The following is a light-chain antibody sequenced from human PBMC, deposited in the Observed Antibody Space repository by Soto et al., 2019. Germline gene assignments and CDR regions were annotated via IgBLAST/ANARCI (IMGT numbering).Light chain of an antibody. CDR2: DAS. CDR1: QSVSSY. Sequence: EIVLTQSPATLSSSPGERATLSCRASQSVSSYLAWYQQKPGQAPRLLIYDASNRSTGISARFSGSGSGTDFTLTISSLEPEDFAVYYCQQRSTWSGTFGQGTKLEIK. J-gene: IGKJ2*01. V-gene: IGKV3-11*01. CDR3: QQRSTWSGT.